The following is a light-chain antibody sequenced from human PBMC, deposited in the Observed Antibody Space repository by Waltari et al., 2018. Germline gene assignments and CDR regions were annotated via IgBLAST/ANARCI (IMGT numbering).Light chain of an antibody. CDR2: GAS. Sequence: EIVMTQSPATLSVSPGERATLSCSASLSVNSNLAWYQQRPGQATRLLIYGASTTATGIPARFTGSGSGTEFTLTISSLQSEDFAVYYCQQYNNWPLTFGGGTEVEIK. CDR3: QQYNNWPLT. V-gene: IGKV3-15*01. CDR1: LSVNSN. J-gene: IGKJ4*01.